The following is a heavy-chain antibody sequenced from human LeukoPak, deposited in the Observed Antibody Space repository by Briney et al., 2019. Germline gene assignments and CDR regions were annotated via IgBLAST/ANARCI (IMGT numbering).Heavy chain of an antibody. J-gene: IGHJ3*02. Sequence: PSETLSLTCAVYGGSFSGYYWSWIRQPPGKGLEWIGSIYYSGSTYYNPSLKSRVTISVDTSKNQFSLKLNSVTAADTAVYYCARRLVNSAFDIWGQGTMVTVSS. V-gene: IGHV4-34*01. D-gene: IGHD2/OR15-2a*01. CDR3: ARRLVNSAFDI. CDR2: IYYSGST. CDR1: GGSFSGYY.